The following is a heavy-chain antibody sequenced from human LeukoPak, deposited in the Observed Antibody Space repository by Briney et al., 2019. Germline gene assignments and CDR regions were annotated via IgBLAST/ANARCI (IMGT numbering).Heavy chain of an antibody. Sequence: ASVKVSCKVSGYTLTELSMHWVRQAPGKGLEWMGGFDPEDGETIYAQKFQGRVTMTEDTSTDPAYMELSSLRSEDTAVYYCATNAVLWFGELTHPFDYWGQGTLVTVSS. V-gene: IGHV1-24*01. CDR1: GYTLTELS. J-gene: IGHJ4*02. D-gene: IGHD3-10*01. CDR3: ATNAVLWFGELTHPFDY. CDR2: FDPEDGET.